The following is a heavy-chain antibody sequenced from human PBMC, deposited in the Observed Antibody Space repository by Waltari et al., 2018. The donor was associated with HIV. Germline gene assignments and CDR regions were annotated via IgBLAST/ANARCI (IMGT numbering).Heavy chain of an antibody. V-gene: IGHV3-33*01. D-gene: IGHD3-10*01. Sequence: QVHLVESGGTVVQPGKSLRLSCVTDGFTLTDYAMSWFRQTPGGGLQWVAFLWPDGNTRFYAPFVGGRFSISRDNTKKTVFLQMRALRADDTGVYFCARQGNTGTYFGGHRWGRGT. CDR1: GFTLTDYA. CDR2: LWPDGNTR. J-gene: IGHJ4*02. CDR3: ARQGNTGTYFGGHR.